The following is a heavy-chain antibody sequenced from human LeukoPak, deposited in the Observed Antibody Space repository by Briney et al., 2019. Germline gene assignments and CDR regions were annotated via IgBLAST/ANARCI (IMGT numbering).Heavy chain of an antibody. CDR1: GGSISSYY. Sequence: PSETLSLTCTVSGGSISSYYWNWIRQPPGKGLEWIGNVYYSGSTNYNPSLKSRVTISVDTSKNQFSLKLSSVTAADTAVYYCARHEYVDYWGQGTLVTVSS. V-gene: IGHV4-59*08. CDR3: ARHEYVDY. CDR2: VYYSGST. D-gene: IGHD6-6*01. J-gene: IGHJ4*02.